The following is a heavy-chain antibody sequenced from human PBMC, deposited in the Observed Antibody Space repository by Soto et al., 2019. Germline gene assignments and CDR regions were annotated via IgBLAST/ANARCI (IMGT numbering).Heavy chain of an antibody. D-gene: IGHD6-25*01. CDR3: TTLRLDP. J-gene: IGHJ5*02. V-gene: IGHV1-2*02. CDR2: INPNNGGT. Sequence: QVQLVQSGAEVKKPGASVKVSCKASGYTFNGLYMNWVRQAPGQGLEWMGWINPNNGGTKYSQKFQDRVTMTRDTSINTAYMELSRLTSDDTAVYYCTTLRLDPWGQGTLVTVSS. CDR1: GYTFNGLY.